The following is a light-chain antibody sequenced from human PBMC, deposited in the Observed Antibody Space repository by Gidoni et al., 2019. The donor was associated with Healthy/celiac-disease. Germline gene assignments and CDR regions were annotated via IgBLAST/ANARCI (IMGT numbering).Light chain of an antibody. CDR3: QQYGSSPLYT. CDR1: QSVSSSY. Sequence: EIVLTQSPGTLSLSPGERATLSCRASQSVSSSYLAWYQQKPGHAPRLLIYGASSRATGIPDRFSCSGSGTDFTLTISRLEPEDFAVYYCQQYGSSPLYTFGQGTKLEIK. CDR2: GAS. V-gene: IGKV3-20*01. J-gene: IGKJ2*01.